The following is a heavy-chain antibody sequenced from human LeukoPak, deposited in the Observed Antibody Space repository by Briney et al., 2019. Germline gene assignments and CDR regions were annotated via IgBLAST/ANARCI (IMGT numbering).Heavy chain of an antibody. D-gene: IGHD1-26*01. Sequence: GGSLRLSCAASGFTLSSYWMHWVRQVPGKGLVWVSRINSDGSTISYADSVKGRFTISRDNAKNTLFLQMNSLRAEGTAVYYCARDLLTYSGSYPVYWGQGTLVTVSS. CDR2: INSDGSTI. CDR3: ARDLLTYSGSYPVY. V-gene: IGHV3-74*01. J-gene: IGHJ4*02. CDR1: GFTLSSYW.